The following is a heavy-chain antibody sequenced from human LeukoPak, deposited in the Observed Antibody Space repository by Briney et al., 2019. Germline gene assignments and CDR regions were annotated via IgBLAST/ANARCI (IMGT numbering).Heavy chain of an antibody. CDR2: IGTAGDT. CDR3: ARYLGYYYGMDV. Sequence: GGSLRFSCAASGFTFSSYDMHWVRQATGKGLEWVSAIGTAGDTYYPGSVKGRFTISRENAKNSLYLQMNSLRAGDTAVYYCARYLGYYYGMDVWGQGTTVTVSS. V-gene: IGHV3-13*01. J-gene: IGHJ6*02. D-gene: IGHD2-2*01. CDR1: GFTFSSYD.